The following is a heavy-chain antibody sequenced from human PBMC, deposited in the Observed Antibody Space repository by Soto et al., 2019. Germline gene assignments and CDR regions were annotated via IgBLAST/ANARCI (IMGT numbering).Heavy chain of an antibody. CDR1: GGSISSYY. J-gene: IGHJ4*02. CDR2: IYYSGST. V-gene: IGHV4-59*01. D-gene: IGHD2-15*01. Sequence: SETLSLTCTVSGGSISSYYGSWIRQPPGKGLEWIGYIYYSGSTNYNPSLKSRVTISVNTSKNQFSLKLSSVTAADTAVYYCAGLGYCSGGSCPFDYWGQGTLVTVSS. CDR3: AGLGYCSGGSCPFDY.